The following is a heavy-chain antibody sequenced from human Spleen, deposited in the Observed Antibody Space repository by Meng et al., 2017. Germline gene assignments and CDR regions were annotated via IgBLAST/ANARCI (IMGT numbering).Heavy chain of an antibody. V-gene: IGHV4-38-2*01. D-gene: IGHD5-18*01. CDR1: GYSISSGYY. CDR3: ARGYSYGSSPFDY. Sequence: SETLSLTCAVSGYSISSGYYWGWIRQPPGKGLEWIAIISHSGITYYNPSLKSRVTISLDRSNNQFSLKLSSVTAADTAVYYCARGYSYGSSPFDYWGQGTLVAVSS. J-gene: IGHJ4*02. CDR2: ISHSGIT.